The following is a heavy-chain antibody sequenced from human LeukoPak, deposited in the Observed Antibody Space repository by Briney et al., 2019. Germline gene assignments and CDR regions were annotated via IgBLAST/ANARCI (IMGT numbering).Heavy chain of an antibody. CDR2: MYYSGST. J-gene: IGHJ4*02. CDR3: ARVDRSGWYDRFDY. Sequence: SETLSLTCTVSGGSISSGDYYWSWIRQPPGKGLEWIGYMYYSGSTYYNPSLKSRVTISVDTSKNQFSLKLNSVTAADTAVYYCARVDRSGWYDRFDYWGQGTLVTVSS. D-gene: IGHD6-13*01. CDR1: GGSISSGDYY. V-gene: IGHV4-30-4*01.